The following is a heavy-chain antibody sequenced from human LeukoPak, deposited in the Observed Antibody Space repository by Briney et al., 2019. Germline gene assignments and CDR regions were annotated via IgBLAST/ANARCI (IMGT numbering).Heavy chain of an antibody. CDR3: ARESETSGWYGY. J-gene: IGHJ4*02. V-gene: IGHV3-43*02. D-gene: IGHD6-19*01. CDR1: GFIFDNYA. Sequence: GGSLRLSCAAPGFIFDNYAIHWVRQAPGKGLEWVSLSGDGGSTFYADSVRGRFTISRDNTRKSLSLQMSSLRSEDTALYYCARESETSGWYGYWGQGTLVTVSS. CDR2: SGDGGST.